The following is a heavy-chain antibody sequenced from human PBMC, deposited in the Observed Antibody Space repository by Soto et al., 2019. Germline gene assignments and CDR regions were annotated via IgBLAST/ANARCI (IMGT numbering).Heavy chain of an antibody. V-gene: IGHV3-13*01. CDR2: IGTAGDT. CDR3: ARHGDYYAFDI. J-gene: IGHJ3*02. CDR1: GFTFSSYD. Sequence: GSLRLSCAASGFTFSSYDMRWVRQATGKGLEWVSAIGTAGDTYYPGSVKGRFTISRENAKNSLYLQMNSLRAGDTAVYYCARHGDYYAFDIWGQGAMVTVSS. D-gene: IGHD4-17*01.